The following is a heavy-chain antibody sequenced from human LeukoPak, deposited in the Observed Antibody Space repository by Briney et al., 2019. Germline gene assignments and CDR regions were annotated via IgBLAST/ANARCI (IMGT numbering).Heavy chain of an antibody. CDR2: ISSSSSTI. Sequence: RAGGSLRLSCAASGFTFSSYSMNWVRQAPGKGLEWVSYISSSSSTIYYADSVKGRFTISRDNAKNSLYLQMNSLRAEDTAVYYCARDWDPYSSGWAGGYWGQGTLVTVSS. D-gene: IGHD6-19*01. J-gene: IGHJ4*02. CDR1: GFTFSSYS. V-gene: IGHV3-48*04. CDR3: ARDWDPYSSGWAGGY.